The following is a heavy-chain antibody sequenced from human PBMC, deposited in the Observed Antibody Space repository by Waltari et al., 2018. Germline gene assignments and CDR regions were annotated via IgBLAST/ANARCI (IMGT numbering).Heavy chain of an antibody. CDR2: TYYRSKLYK. CDR3: AREVVYAPSIVFDY. V-gene: IGHV6-1*01. CDR1: GDSVSSNSAA. Sequence: QVQLQQSGPGLVKPSQTLSLTCAISGDSVSSNSAAWNWIRQSPSRGLEWLGRTYYRSKLYKDYAVSVRSRRANNPDTSKNQFSLQLNSVTPEDTAVYYCAREVVYAPSIVFDYWGQGTLVTVSS. D-gene: IGHD2-8*02. J-gene: IGHJ4*02.